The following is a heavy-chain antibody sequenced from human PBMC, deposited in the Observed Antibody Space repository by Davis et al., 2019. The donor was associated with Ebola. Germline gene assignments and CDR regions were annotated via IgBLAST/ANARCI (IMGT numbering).Heavy chain of an antibody. CDR3: ARDDRTRDYGDYLWH. J-gene: IGHJ1*01. CDR1: GFTFSSYA. D-gene: IGHD4-17*01. V-gene: IGHV3-30-3*01. Sequence: GESLKISCAASGFTFSSYAMHWVRQAPGKGLEWVAVISYDGSNKYYADSVKGRFTISRDNSKNTLYLQMNSLRAEDTAVYYCARDDRTRDYGDYLWHWGQGTLVTVSS. CDR2: ISYDGSNK.